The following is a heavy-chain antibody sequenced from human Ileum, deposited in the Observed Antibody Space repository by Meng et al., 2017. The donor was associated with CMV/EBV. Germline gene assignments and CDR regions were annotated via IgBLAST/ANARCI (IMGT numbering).Heavy chain of an antibody. Sequence: GESLKISCAASGFTFRDYWMHWVRQSPGKGLVWVSRINNDGNTADYADSVKGRFTISRDNTKNTLYLQMNSLRAEDTAVYYCARMYCSTTTCYTDAFDIWGQGTMVTV. D-gene: IGHD2-2*02. CDR3: ARMYCSTTTCYTDAFDI. CDR2: INNDGNTA. V-gene: IGHV3-74*01. CDR1: GFTFRDYW. J-gene: IGHJ3*02.